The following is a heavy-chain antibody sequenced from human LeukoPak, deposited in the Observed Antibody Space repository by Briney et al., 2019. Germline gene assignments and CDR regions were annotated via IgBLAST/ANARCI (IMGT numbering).Heavy chain of an antibody. V-gene: IGHV1-24*01. CDR2: FDPEDGET. CDR3: ATDRGGRPIWGSTSLSLDY. CDR1: GYTLTELS. J-gene: IGHJ4*02. D-gene: IGHD2-2*01. Sequence: GASVKVSCKVSGYTLTELSMHWVRQAPGKGLEWMGGFDPEDGETIYAQKFQGRVTMTEDTSTDTAYMELSSLRSEDTAVYYCATDRGGRPIWGSTSLSLDYWGQGTLVTVSS.